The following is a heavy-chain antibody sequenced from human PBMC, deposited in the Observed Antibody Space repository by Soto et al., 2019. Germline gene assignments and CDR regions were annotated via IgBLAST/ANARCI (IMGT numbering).Heavy chain of an antibody. J-gene: IGHJ6*02. CDR1: GYTFTSYA. V-gene: IGHV1-3*01. D-gene: IGHD3-10*01. Sequence: ASVKVSCKASGYTFTSYAMHWVRQAPGQRLEWMGWINAGNGNTNYAQKLQGRVTMTTDTSTSTAYMELRSLRSDDTAVYYCAREARLYLSYYGMDVWGQGTTVTVSS. CDR3: AREARLYLSYYGMDV. CDR2: INAGNGNT.